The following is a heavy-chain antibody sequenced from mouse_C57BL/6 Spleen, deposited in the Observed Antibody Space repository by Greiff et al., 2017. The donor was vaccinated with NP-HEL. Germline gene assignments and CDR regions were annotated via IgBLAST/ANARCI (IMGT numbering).Heavy chain of an antibody. CDR3: ARSYDPFAY. J-gene: IGHJ3*01. CDR2: ISSGSSTI. Sequence: EVKLMESGGGLVKPGGSLKLSCAASGFTFSDYGMHWVRQAPEKGLEWIAYISSGSSTIYYADTVKGRFTISRDNAKNTLFLQMTSLRSEDTAMYYCARSYDPFAYWGQRTLVTVSA. CDR1: GFTFSDYG. D-gene: IGHD2-3*01. V-gene: IGHV5-17*01.